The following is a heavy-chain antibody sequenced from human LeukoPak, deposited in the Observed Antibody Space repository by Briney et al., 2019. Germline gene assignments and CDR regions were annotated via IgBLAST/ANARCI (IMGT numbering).Heavy chain of an antibody. V-gene: IGHV1-69*13. CDR2: IIPIFGTA. CDR3: ARDEVGTYYYGSGSYYPNWFDP. J-gene: IGHJ5*02. CDR1: GGTFSSYA. D-gene: IGHD3-10*01. Sequence: SVKVSCKASGGTFSSYAISWVRQAPGQGLEWMGGIIPIFGTANYAQKFQGRVTITADESTSTAYMELSSLRSEDTAVYYCARDEVGTYYYGSGSYYPNWFDPWGQGTLVTVSS.